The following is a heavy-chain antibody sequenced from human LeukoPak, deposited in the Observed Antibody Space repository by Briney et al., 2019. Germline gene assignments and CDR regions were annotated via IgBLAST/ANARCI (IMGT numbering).Heavy chain of an antibody. CDR3: ARHHYDITSATSAFDI. J-gene: IGHJ3*02. CDR2: IYYSGST. CDR1: GGSISSYY. Sequence: SETLSLTCTVSGGSISSYYWSWIRQPPGKGLEWIGYIYYSGSTNYNPSLKSRVTISVDTSKNQFSLKLSSVTAADTAVYYCARHHYDITSATSAFDIWGQGTMVTVPS. V-gene: IGHV4-59*08. D-gene: IGHD3-9*01.